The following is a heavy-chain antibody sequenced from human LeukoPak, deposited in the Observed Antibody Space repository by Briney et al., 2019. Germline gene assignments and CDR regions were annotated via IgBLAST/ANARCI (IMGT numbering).Heavy chain of an antibody. CDR3: ATLNIDSSSGWYVRY. V-gene: IGHV4-59*01. CDR1: RGSISTYY. CDR2: IYSSGST. J-gene: IGHJ4*02. D-gene: IGHD6-19*01. Sequence: SETLSLTRIDSRGSISTYYWSWIRQSPGKGLEWIGYIYSSGSTNYNPSLKSRITMSVDTSKNQFSLRLSSVTAADTAVYYCATLNIDSSSGWYVRYWGQGTQVTVPS.